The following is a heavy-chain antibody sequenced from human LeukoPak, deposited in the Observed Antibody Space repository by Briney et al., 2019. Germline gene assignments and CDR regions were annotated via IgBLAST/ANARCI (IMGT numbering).Heavy chain of an antibody. CDR3: AKAPYYDILTGYSYFDY. V-gene: IGHV3-23*01. CDR2: IRGSGGTT. J-gene: IGHJ4*02. D-gene: IGHD3-9*01. CDR1: GFTFSSYA. Sequence: GGSLRLSCAASGFTFSSYAMSWVRQAPGKGLEWVSAIRGSGGTTYYADSVKGRFTISRDNSKNTLYLQMNSLRAEDTAEYYCAKAPYYDILTGYSYFDYWGQGTLVTVSS.